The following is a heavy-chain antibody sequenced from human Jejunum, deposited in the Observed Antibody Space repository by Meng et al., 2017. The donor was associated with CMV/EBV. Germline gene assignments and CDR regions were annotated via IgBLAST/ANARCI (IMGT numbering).Heavy chain of an antibody. D-gene: IGHD3-16*01. Sequence: QAQLVQSGAEVKKPGASVKVSCKASGYTFTNYYMHWVRQAPGQGLEWMGIINTSVGYTSHAQKFQGRVTMTRDTSTSTVHMEVSSLRSADTAVYYCARASRVLGGFDYWGQGTLVTVSS. CDR3: ARASRVLGGFDY. J-gene: IGHJ4*02. CDR1: GYTFTNYY. CDR2: INTSVGYT. V-gene: IGHV1-46*01.